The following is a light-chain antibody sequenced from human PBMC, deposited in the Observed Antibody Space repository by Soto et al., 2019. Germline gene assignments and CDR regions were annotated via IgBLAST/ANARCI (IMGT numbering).Light chain of an antibody. J-gene: IGLJ1*01. CDR3: QSYDRSLSGFV. CDR1: SSNIGADYD. Sequence: QSVLTQPPSVSGAPGQRVTISCTGSSSNIGADYDVHWYQHLPGTAPKLLIFGDCNRPSGVPDRISGSRSGTSASLAITGLQAEDEADYYCQSYDRSLSGFVFGTGTKGTVL. CDR2: GDC. V-gene: IGLV1-40*01.